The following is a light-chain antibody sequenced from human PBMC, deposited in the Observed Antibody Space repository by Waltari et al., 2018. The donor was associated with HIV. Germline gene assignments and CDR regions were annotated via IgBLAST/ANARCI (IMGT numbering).Light chain of an antibody. CDR2: GAS. Sequence: IVLTQSPGTLSLSPGERATFSCRASQSVSSDLAWYHQRPGQAPRLLIYGASTRATGIPDRFSGSGSGTDFTLTINSLEPEDVAVYYCQHYTSSPTWTFGQGTKVEIK. CDR1: QSVSSD. J-gene: IGKJ1*01. CDR3: QHYTSSPTWT. V-gene: IGKV3-20*01.